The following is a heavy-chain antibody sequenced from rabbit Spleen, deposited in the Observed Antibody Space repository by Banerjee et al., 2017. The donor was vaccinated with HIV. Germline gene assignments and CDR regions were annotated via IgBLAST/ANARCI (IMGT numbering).Heavy chain of an antibody. CDR3: ARGPSVNGRATTTRLDL. Sequence: QEQLVESGGGLVQPEGSLTLTCKAAGIDFTNYYISWVRQAPGKGLEWIGYIDPVFGITYYANWVNGRFSISRENAQNTVFLQMTSLTAADTATYFCARGPSVNGRATTTRLDLWGPGTLVTVS. J-gene: IGHJ3*01. CDR1: GIDFTNYY. CDR2: IDPVFGIT. V-gene: IGHV1S47*01. D-gene: IGHD2-1*01.